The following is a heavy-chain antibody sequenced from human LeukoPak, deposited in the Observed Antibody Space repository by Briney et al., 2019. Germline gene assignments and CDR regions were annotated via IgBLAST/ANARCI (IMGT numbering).Heavy chain of an antibody. CDR2: IYYSGST. J-gene: IGHJ6*02. CDR3: ARHDSSGYYYYGMDV. Sequence: SETLSLTCTVSGGSISSYYWSWIRQPPGKGLEWIGYIYYSGSTNYNPSLKSRVTISVDTSKNQFSLKLSSVTAADTAVYYCARHDSSGYYYYGMDVWGQGTTVTVS. D-gene: IGHD3-22*01. V-gene: IGHV4-59*08. CDR1: GGSISSYY.